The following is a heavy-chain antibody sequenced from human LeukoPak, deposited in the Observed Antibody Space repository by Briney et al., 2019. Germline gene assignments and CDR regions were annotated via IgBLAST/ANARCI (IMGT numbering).Heavy chain of an antibody. CDR1: GFTFSSYS. V-gene: IGHV3-21*01. Sequence: GGSLGLSCAASGFTFSSYSMNWVRQAPGKGLEWVSSISSSSSYIYYADSVKGRFTISRDNAKNSLYLQMNSLRAEDTAVYYCAKDDAWLRFGEWSQGTLVTVSS. D-gene: IGHD3-10*01. J-gene: IGHJ4*02. CDR3: AKDDAWLRFGE. CDR2: ISSSSSYI.